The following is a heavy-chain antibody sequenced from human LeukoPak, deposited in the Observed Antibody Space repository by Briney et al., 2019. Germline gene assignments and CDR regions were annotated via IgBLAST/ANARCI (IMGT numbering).Heavy chain of an antibody. Sequence: SETLSLTCAVYGGSFSGYYWSWIRQPPGKGLEWIGEINHSGSTNYNPSLKSRVTISVDTSKNQFSLKLSSVTAADTAVYYCARGFLSDIVVVVAATSFDPWGQGTLVTVSS. V-gene: IGHV4-34*01. CDR2: INHSGST. CDR3: ARGFLSDIVVVVAATSFDP. CDR1: GGSFSGYY. D-gene: IGHD2-15*01. J-gene: IGHJ5*02.